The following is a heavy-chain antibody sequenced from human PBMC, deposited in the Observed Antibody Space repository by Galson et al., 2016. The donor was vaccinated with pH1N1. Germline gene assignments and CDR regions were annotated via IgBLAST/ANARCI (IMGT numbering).Heavy chain of an antibody. J-gene: IGHJ5*02. Sequence: SVKVSCKVSGYTLSELSMHWVRQAPGYGLEWMGGFDPEEGEIIYAQKFQGRVTMTEDMSTDTAHMEMSSLRSEDTAVYYCVSYVAVAGIKWFDPWGQGTLV. CDR3: VSYVAVAGIKWFDP. CDR2: FDPEEGEI. D-gene: IGHD6-19*01. CDR1: GYTLSELS. V-gene: IGHV1-24*01.